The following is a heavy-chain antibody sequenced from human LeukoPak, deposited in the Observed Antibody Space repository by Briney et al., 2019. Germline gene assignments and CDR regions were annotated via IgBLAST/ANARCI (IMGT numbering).Heavy chain of an antibody. CDR1: GGSISSGGYY. Sequence: SETLSLTCTVSGGSISSGGYYWSWIRQHPGKGLEWIGYIYYSGSTYYNPSLKSRVTISVDTSKNQFSLKLSSVTAADTAVYYCAKGPAPRLGEFSYHALVDYWGQGTLVTVSS. CDR2: IYYSGST. V-gene: IGHV4-31*03. D-gene: IGHD3-16*02. J-gene: IGHJ4*02. CDR3: AKGPAPRLGEFSYHALVDY.